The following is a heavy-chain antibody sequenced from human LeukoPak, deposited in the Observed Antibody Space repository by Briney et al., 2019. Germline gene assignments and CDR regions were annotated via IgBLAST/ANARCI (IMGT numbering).Heavy chain of an antibody. J-gene: IGHJ4*02. CDR3: ARILPDRLLFDR. CDR1: GGSI. V-gene: IGHV4-59*01. CDR2: IYNNGKN. Sequence: SETLSLTCTVSGGSIWSWIRQPPGKGLEWIGYIYNNGKNNYNPSLKSRVTMSVDTSKNQFSLKLPSVTAADTAVYYCARILPDRLLFDRWGQATLVTVSS. D-gene: IGHD2-21*02.